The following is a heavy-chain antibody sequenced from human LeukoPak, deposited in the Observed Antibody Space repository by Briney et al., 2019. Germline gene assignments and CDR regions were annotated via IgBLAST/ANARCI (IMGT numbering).Heavy chain of an antibody. D-gene: IGHD3-10*01. CDR1: GGSFSGYY. CDR2: INHSGST. V-gene: IGHV4-34*01. Sequence: SETLSLTCAVYGGSFSGYYWSWIRQPPGKGLEWIGEINHSGSTNYNPSLKSRVTISVDTSKNQFSLKLSSVTAADTAVYYCARLPRLLYYYGSGSYYMDVWGKGTTVTISS. J-gene: IGHJ6*03. CDR3: ARLPRLLYYYGSGSYYMDV.